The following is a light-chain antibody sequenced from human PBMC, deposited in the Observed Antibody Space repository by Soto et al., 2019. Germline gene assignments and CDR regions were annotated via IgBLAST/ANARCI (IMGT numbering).Light chain of an antibody. V-gene: IGKV3-15*01. CDR1: QSISSN. J-gene: IGKJ4*01. CDR3: QQYNDWPPIT. Sequence: EIVMTQSPATLSVSTGEGATLSCRASQSISSNLAWCQQKPGQAPRLVIFDASTRATGIPDRFTGRGSGTEFTLTISSLQSEDSAVYFCQQYNDWPPITFGGGTKVDIK. CDR2: DAS.